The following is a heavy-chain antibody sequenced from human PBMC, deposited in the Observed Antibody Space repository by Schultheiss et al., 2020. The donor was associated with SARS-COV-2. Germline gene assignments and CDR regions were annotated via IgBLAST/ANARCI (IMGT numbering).Heavy chain of an antibody. D-gene: IGHD3-9*01. J-gene: IGHJ4*02. CDR2: IYYSGST. V-gene: IGHV4-39*07. Sequence: SETLSLTCTVSGGSISSSSYYWGWIRQPPGKGLEWIGSIYYSGSTYYNPSLKSRVTISVDTSKNQFSLKLSSVTAADTAVYYCARVLDILYFDYWGQGTLVTVSS. CDR1: GGSISSSSYY. CDR3: ARVLDILYFDY.